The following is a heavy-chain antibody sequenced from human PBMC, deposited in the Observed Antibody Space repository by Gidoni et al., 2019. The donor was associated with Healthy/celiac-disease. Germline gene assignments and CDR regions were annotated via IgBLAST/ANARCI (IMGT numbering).Heavy chain of an antibody. CDR3: ARGAGTLSPLWVVLDY. CDR2: IYYSGST. V-gene: IGHV4-61*01. Sequence: QVQLQESGPGLVKPSETLSLTCTVSGGSVSSGSYYWSWIRQPPGKGLEWIGYIYYSGSTNYNPSLKSRVTISVDTSKNQFSLKLSSVTAADTAVYYCARGAGTLSPLWVVLDYWGQGTLVTVSS. CDR1: GGSVSSGSYY. J-gene: IGHJ4*02. D-gene: IGHD1-7*01.